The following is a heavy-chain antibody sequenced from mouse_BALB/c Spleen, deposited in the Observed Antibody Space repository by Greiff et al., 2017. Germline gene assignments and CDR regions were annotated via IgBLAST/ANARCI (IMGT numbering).Heavy chain of an antibody. V-gene: IGHV2-6-7*01. CDR1: GFSLTGYG. CDR3: ARDYGNYGWYFDV. D-gene: IGHD2-1*01. J-gene: IGHJ1*01. Sequence: VQLHQSGPGLVAPSQSLSITCTVSGFSLTGYGVNWVRQPPGKGLEWLGMIWGDGSTDYNSALKSRLSISKDNSKSQVFLKMNSLQTDDTARYYCARDYGNYGWYFDVWGAGTTVTVSS. CDR2: IWGDGST.